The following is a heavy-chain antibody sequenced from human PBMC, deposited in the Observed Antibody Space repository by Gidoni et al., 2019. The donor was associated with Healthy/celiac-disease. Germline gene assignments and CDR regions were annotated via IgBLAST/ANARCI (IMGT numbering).Heavy chain of an antibody. Sequence: EVQLVESGGGLVQPGGSLRLSCAASGSTFSSYAMHWVRQAPGKGLEYISAISSNWGSTYYANSVKGSFTISRDNSKNTLYLQMGSLRAEDMAVYYCARAGWELRVLRAVDIWGQGTMVTVAS. CDR2: ISSNWGST. D-gene: IGHD1-26*01. J-gene: IGHJ3*02. CDR1: GSTFSSYA. CDR3: ARAGWELRVLRAVDI. V-gene: IGHV3-64*01.